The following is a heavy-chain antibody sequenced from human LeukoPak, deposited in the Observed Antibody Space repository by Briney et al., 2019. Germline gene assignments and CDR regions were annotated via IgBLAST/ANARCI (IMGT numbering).Heavy chain of an antibody. CDR1: GFTFSSYS. CDR2: ISSSSSYI. CDR3: ARGDYDFWSGPSGY. V-gene: IGHV3-21*01. D-gene: IGHD3-3*01. Sequence: GGSLRLSCAASGFTFSSYSMNWVRQAPGKGLEWVSSISSSSSYIYYADAVKGRFPISRDNAKNSLYLQMNSLRAEDTAVYYCARGDYDFWSGPSGYWGQGTLVTVSS. J-gene: IGHJ4*02.